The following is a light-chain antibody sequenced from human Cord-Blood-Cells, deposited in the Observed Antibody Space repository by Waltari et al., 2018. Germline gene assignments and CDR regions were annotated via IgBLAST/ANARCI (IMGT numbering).Light chain of an antibody. Sequence: DIVMTQSPDSLAASLGESATINCKSSQSVLYSSNNKNYLAWYQQKPGQPPKLLIYWAATRESWVRDRFGGSVSGTDFTLAIDNLQAEYVAVYYCQQYYSTRTFGQWTKVEIK. CDR2: WAA. CDR3: QQYYSTRT. V-gene: IGKV4-1*01. J-gene: IGKJ1*01. CDR1: QSVLYSSNNKNY.